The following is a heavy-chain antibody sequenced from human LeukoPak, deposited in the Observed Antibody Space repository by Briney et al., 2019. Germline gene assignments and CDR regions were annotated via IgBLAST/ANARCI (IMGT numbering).Heavy chain of an antibody. CDR2: ISWNSGSI. D-gene: IGHD6-13*01. J-gene: IGHJ4*02. CDR1: GFTFDDYA. CDR3: AKDSSSRPLYYFDY. V-gene: IGHV3-9*03. Sequence: LGGSLRLSCAASGFTFDDYAMHWVRQAPGKGLEWVSGISWNSGSIGYADSVKGRFTISRDNAKNSLYLQMNSLRAEDMALYYCAKDSSSRPLYYFDYWGQGTLVTVSS.